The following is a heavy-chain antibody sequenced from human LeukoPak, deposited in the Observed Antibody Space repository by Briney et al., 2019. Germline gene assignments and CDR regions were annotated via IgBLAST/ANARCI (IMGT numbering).Heavy chain of an antibody. CDR1: GFTFSSYW. V-gene: IGHV3-7*04. J-gene: IGHJ4*02. CDR3: ARMHSSWPTDY. CDR2: IKQDGSER. Sequence: PGGSLRLSCAASGFTFSSYWMSWVRQAPGKGLEWVANIKQDGSERYYVDSVKGRFTISRDNAKNSLYLQMNSLRAEDTAVYYCARMHSSWPTDYWGQGTLVTVSS. D-gene: IGHD6-13*01.